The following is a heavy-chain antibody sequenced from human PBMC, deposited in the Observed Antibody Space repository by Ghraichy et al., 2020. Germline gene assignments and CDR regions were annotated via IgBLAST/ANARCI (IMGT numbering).Heavy chain of an antibody. V-gene: IGHV4-61*08. J-gene: IGHJ4*02. CDR1: GGSVSSDGYC. CDR2: IYYSGST. CDR3: ARDRLRRVVASFDY. D-gene: IGHD2-21*01. Sequence: SETLSLTCTVSGGSVSSDGYCWSWIRQPPGKGLEWLGYIYYSGSTKYNPSLRSRVTLSLDTSKNQFSLRLTSVTAADTAVYYCARDRLRRVVASFDYWGQGNLVTVSS.